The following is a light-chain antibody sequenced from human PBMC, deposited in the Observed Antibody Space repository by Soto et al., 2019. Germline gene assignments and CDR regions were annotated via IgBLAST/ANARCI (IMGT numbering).Light chain of an antibody. CDR1: QRIGTS. CDR2: GAS. J-gene: IGKJ5*01. V-gene: IGKV1-39*01. CDR3: QQSYSTPYT. Sequence: IQMTQSPSSLSASVGDRLTISCRASQRIGTSLNWFQQKPGEAPKFLIYGASSLQSGVPSRFSGSGSGTDFTLTIDSLQPDDFATYYCQQSYSTPYTFGQGTRLEIK.